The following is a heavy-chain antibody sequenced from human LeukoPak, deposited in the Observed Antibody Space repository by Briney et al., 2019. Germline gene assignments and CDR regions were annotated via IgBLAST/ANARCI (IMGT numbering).Heavy chain of an antibody. Sequence: PGGSLRLSCAASGFTFSSYSMNWVRQAPGKGLEWVSSISSSSSHIYYADSVKGRFTISRDNSKNTLYLQMNSLRAEDTAVYYCAKGYYGSGSPDYWGQGTLVTVSS. CDR2: ISSSSSHI. D-gene: IGHD3-10*01. CDR3: AKGYYGSGSPDY. V-gene: IGHV3-21*04. J-gene: IGHJ4*02. CDR1: GFTFSSYS.